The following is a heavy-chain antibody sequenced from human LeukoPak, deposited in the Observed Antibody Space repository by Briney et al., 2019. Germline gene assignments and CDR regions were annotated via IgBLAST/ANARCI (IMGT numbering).Heavy chain of an antibody. D-gene: IGHD3-9*01. Sequence: PGGSLRLSCAASGFTFSSYGMHWVRQAPGKGLEWVAFMRYDGSNKYYADSVKGRFTISRDNSKNTLYLQMNSLRAGDTAVYYCAKDRAYYDILTGGLDYWGQGTLVTVSS. CDR1: GFTFSSYG. CDR3: AKDRAYYDILTGGLDY. CDR2: MRYDGSNK. V-gene: IGHV3-30*02. J-gene: IGHJ4*02.